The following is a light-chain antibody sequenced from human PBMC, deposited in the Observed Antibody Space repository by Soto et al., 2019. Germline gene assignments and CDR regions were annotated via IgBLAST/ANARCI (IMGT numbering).Light chain of an antibody. CDR1: SSDVGGYNY. Sequence: QSVLTQPASVSGSPGQSITISCTGTSSDVGGYNYVSWYQRHPGKAPKLMIFEVSSRPSGVSNRFSGSKSGNTASLTISGLQAEDEADYFCSSYSRTSAYVFGRGTKVTVL. V-gene: IGLV2-14*01. CDR2: EVS. CDR3: SSYSRTSAYV. J-gene: IGLJ1*01.